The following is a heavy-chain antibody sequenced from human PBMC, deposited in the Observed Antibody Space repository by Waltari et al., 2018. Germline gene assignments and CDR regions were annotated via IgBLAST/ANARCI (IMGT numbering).Heavy chain of an antibody. CDR1: GFLVPNAW. CDR2: IKSRTDGGTT. J-gene: IGHJ4*02. D-gene: IGHD6-6*01. V-gene: IGHV3-15*01. Sequence: DVQLVESGGGLVKPGGSLRLSSAVSGFLVPNAWMCWVRQAPGKGLVWVGRIKSRTDGGTTDYATPVKGRFSISRDESQNTLYLQMNSLKTEDTAFYHCTTDRGIGPRPLFDSWGQGTLVTVSS. CDR3: TTDRGIGPRPLFDS.